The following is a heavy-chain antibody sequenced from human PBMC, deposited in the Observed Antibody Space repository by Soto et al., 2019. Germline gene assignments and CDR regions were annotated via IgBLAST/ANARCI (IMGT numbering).Heavy chain of an antibody. CDR2: IIPIFGTA. J-gene: IGHJ4*02. V-gene: IGHV1-69*01. D-gene: IGHD5-12*01. Sequence: QVQLVQSGAEVKKPGASVKVSCKASGGTFSSYAISWVRQAPGQGLEWMGGIIPIFGTANYAQKFQGRVTITADESTSPAYMERSSPRSEDTAVYYCARVRGLRGPFDYWGQGTLVTVSS. CDR1: GGTFSSYA. CDR3: ARVRGLRGPFDY.